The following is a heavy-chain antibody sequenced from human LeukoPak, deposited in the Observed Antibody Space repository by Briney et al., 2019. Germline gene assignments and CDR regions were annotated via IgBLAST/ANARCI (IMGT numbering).Heavy chain of an antibody. CDR2: ISGSGGST. Sequence: GGSLRLSCAASGFTFSSYAMSWVRQAPGRGLEWVSAISGSGGSTYYADSVKGRFTISRDNSKNTLYLQMNSLRAEDTAVYYCAKFGSYYYDSSGSDFDYWGQGTLVTVSS. J-gene: IGHJ4*02. D-gene: IGHD3-22*01. CDR1: GFTFSSYA. CDR3: AKFGSYYYDSSGSDFDY. V-gene: IGHV3-23*01.